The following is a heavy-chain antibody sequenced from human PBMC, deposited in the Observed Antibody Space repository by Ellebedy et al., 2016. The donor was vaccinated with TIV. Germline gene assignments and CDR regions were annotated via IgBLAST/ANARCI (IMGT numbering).Heavy chain of an antibody. Sequence: GGSLRLSCAASGFSFRSYWMTWVRQAPGKGLEWVANIYQDGSDKVYVDSVKGRFTISRDNAKNSLFLQMNSLRVEDTAVYYCARRGSYGDYAVQVNSWFDRWGRGTLVSVSS. J-gene: IGHJ5*02. D-gene: IGHD3-16*01. CDR3: ARRGSYGDYAVQVNSWFDR. V-gene: IGHV3-7*01. CDR1: GFSFRSYW. CDR2: IYQDGSDK.